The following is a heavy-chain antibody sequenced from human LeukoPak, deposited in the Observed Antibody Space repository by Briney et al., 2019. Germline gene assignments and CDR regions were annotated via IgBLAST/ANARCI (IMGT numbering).Heavy chain of an antibody. V-gene: IGHV3-53*04. D-gene: IGHD4-11*01. CDR2: LYRSGNT. J-gene: IGHJ5*02. CDR1: GFTFSSNY. CDR3: ARGFYPQS. Sequence: GGSLRLSCAASGFTFSSNYMNWVRQAPGKGLEWVSLLYRSGNTYYADAVKGRFTISRHSSENTLYLQMNSLKPEDTAVYYCARGFYPQSWGQGTLVTVSS.